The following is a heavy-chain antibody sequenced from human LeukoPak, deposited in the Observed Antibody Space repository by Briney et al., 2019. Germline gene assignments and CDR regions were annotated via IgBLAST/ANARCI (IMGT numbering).Heavy chain of an antibody. CDR1: RFSFSAYP. CDR2: ISASGDVT. J-gene: IGHJ3*02. Sequence: PGGSLRLSCEASRFSFSAYPMGWVRRAPGKGLEWVSGISASGDVTFHADPLKGRFTISRDNSKNTLYLQMDSLRAEDTAKYHCAKSLLTTASGTGRAFDIWGQGTVVTVSA. D-gene: IGHD2/OR15-2a*01. CDR3: AKSLLTTASGTGRAFDI. V-gene: IGHV3-23*01.